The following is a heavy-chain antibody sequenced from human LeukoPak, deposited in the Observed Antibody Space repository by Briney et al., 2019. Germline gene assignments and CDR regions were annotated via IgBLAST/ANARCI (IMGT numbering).Heavy chain of an antibody. V-gene: IGHV3-43D*03. CDR2: ISWDGGST. J-gene: IGHJ4*02. D-gene: IGHD3-22*01. CDR1: GFNFDDYA. Sequence: GGSLRLSCAASGFNFDDYAMNWVRQTPGKGLEWVSLISWDGGSTPYTGSVKGRFTISRDNSKNSLYLQMSSLRAEDTAFYYCAKGVHSAYYYTYFDYWGQGTLVTVSS. CDR3: AKGVHSAYYYTYFDY.